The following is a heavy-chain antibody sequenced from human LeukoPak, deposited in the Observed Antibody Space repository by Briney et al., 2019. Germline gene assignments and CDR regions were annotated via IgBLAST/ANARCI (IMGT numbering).Heavy chain of an antibody. CDR3: ARDFTYYDSSEDY. Sequence: ASVKVSCKASGYTFTGYYMHWVRQVPGQGLEWMGWINPNSGGTNYAQKFQGRVTMTRDTSISTAYMELSRLRSDDTAVYYCARDFTYYDSSEDYWGQGTLVTVSS. V-gene: IGHV1-2*02. CDR1: GYTFTGYY. D-gene: IGHD3-22*01. CDR2: INPNSGGT. J-gene: IGHJ4*02.